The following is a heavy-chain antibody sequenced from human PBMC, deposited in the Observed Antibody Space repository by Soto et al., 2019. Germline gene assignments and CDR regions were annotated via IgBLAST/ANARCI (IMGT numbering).Heavy chain of an antibody. CDR3: AKCPRGSGRLGWNY. CDR1: GFTFSSYG. D-gene: IGHD3-16*01. CDR2: ISYDGSNK. J-gene: IGHJ4*02. Sequence: QVQLVESGGGVVQPGRSLRLSCAASGFTFSSYGMHWVRQAPGKGLEWVAVISYDGSNKYYADSVKGRFTISRDNSKNTLYLQMNSLRAEDTAVYYCAKCPRGSGRLGWNYWGQGTLVTVSS. V-gene: IGHV3-30*18.